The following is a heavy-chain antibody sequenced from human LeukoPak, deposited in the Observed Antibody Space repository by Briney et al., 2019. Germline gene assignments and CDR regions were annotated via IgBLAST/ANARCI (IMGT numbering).Heavy chain of an antibody. Sequence: GGSLRLSCAASGFTVTDYAVTWIRQSPGKGLEWVSSMSDIGPNTYYADSVKGRFTISRDNAKNSLYLQMNSLRAEDTAVYYCATYSSLNRREFQFWGQGTLLTVSS. D-gene: IGHD3-22*01. CDR2: MSDIGPNT. J-gene: IGHJ1*01. CDR3: ATYSSLNRREFQF. CDR1: GFTVTDYA. V-gene: IGHV3-23*01.